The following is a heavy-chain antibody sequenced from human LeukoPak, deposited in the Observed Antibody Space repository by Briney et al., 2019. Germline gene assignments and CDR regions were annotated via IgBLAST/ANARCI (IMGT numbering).Heavy chain of an antibody. CDR3: ARDRQQLFPYYYYGMDV. V-gene: IGHV3-66*01. CDR2: IYSGGST. CDR1: GFTVSSNY. J-gene: IGHJ6*02. D-gene: IGHD6-13*01. Sequence: GGSLRLSCAASGFTVSSNYMSWVRQAPGKGLEWVSVIYSGGSTYYADSVKGRFTISRDNSKNTLYLQMNSLRAEDTAVYYCARDRQQLFPYYYYGMDVWGQGTTVTASS.